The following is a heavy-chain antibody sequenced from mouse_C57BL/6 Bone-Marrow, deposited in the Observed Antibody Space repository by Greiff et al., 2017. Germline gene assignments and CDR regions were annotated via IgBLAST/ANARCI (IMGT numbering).Heavy chain of an antibody. V-gene: IGHV1-19*01. CDR1: GYTFTDYY. J-gene: IGHJ1*03. CDR3: ARERRRWYFGV. CDR2: INPYNGGT. Sequence: EVQLVESGPVLVKPGASVKMSCKASGYTFTDYYMNWVKQSPGKSLEWIGVINPYNGGTSYNQKFKGKATLTVDKSSSTAYMELNSLTSEDSAVYYCARERRRWYFGVWGTGTTVTLSS.